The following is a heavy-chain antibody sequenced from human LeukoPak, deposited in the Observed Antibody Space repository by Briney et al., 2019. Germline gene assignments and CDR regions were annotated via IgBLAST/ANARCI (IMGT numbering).Heavy chain of an antibody. CDR1: GYTFTTYG. J-gene: IGHJ4*02. CDR3: SRDHPNAPAALTY. Sequence: ASVKVSCKASGYTFTTYGITWVRQAPGQGLEWMGWISAYNGNTNYAQKFEGRVTMTTDTSTSTAYMELRSLRSDDTAVYFCSRDHPNAPAALTYWGQGTLVTVSS. CDR2: ISAYNGNT. D-gene: IGHD2-2*01. V-gene: IGHV1-18*01.